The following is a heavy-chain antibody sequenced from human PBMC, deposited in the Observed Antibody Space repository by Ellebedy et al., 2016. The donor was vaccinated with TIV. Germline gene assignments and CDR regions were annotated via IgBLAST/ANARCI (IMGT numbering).Heavy chain of an antibody. D-gene: IGHD1-26*01. CDR2: INPNSGGT. J-gene: IGHJ4*02. Sequence: AASVKVSCKASTYTFIHWVRQAPGQGLEWMGWINPNSGGTNYAQKFQGKVTVTRDTSISTVYMELSRRRSDDTAVYYCVSVGATAGVDSWGQGTLVTVSS. CDR3: VSVGATAGVDS. V-gene: IGHV1-2*02. CDR1: TYTF.